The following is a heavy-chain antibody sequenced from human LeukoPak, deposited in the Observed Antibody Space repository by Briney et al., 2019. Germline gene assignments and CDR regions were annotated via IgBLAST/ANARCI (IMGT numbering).Heavy chain of an antibody. Sequence: PSETLSLTCTVSAGSISSYYWSWIRHPPGKGLEWIGYIYYSGSTNYNPSLKSRVPISVDTSKNQFSLNLSSVTAADTAVYYCASSYSSSWYYFDYWGQGTLVTVSS. CDR2: IYYSGST. CDR1: AGSISSYY. V-gene: IGHV4-59*01. CDR3: ASSYSSSWYYFDY. J-gene: IGHJ4*02. D-gene: IGHD6-13*01.